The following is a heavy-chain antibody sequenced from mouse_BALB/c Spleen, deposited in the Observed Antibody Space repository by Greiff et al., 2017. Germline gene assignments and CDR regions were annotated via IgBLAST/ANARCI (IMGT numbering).Heavy chain of an antibody. D-gene: IGHD2-3*01. J-gene: IGHJ4*01. CDR3: ARQIDGYYGNYYAMDY. Sequence: EVQGVESGGGLVKPGGSLKLSCAASGFTFSSYAMSWVRQTPEKRLEWVASISSGGSTYYPDSVKGRFTISRDNARNILYLQMSSLRSEDTAMYYCARQIDGYYGNYYAMDYWGQGTSVTVSS. V-gene: IGHV5-6-5*01. CDR2: ISSGGST. CDR1: GFTFSSYA.